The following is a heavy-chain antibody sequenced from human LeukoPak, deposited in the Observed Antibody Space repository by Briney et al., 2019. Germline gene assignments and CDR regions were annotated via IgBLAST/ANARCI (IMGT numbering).Heavy chain of an antibody. D-gene: IGHD4-17*01. V-gene: IGHV4-39*07. J-gene: IGHJ6*02. Sequence: SETLSLTCTVSGGSISSSSYYWGWIRQPPGKGLEWIGSIYYSGSTYYNPTLKSRVTISVDTSKNQFSLKLSSVTAADTAVYYCARSGWTTVTAYYYYGMDVWGQGTTVTVSS. CDR3: ARSGWTTVTAYYYYGMDV. CDR2: IYYSGST. CDR1: GGSISSSSYY.